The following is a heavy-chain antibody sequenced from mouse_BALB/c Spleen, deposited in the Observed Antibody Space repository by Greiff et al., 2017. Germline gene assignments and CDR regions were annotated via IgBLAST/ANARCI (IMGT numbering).Heavy chain of an antibody. D-gene: IGHD4-1*01. J-gene: IGHJ4*01. Sequence: EVQLQQSGPELVKPGASVKMSCKASGYTFTSYVMHWVKQKPGQGLEWIGYINPYNDGTKYNEKFKGKATLTSDKSSSTAYMELSSLTSEDSAVYYCAKANWDYYFAMDYWGQGTSVTVSS. CDR2: INPYNDGT. CDR1: GYTFTSYV. CDR3: AKANWDYYFAMDY. V-gene: IGHV1-14*01.